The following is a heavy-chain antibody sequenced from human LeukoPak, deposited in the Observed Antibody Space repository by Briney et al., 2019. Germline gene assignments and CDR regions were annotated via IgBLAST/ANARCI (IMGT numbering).Heavy chain of an antibody. Sequence: SETLSLTCAVSGGSISSSNWWSWIRQPPGKGLEWIGSIYYSGSTYYNPSHKSRVTISVDTSKNQFSLKLSSVTAADTAVYYCARRINYYDSSGYDYWGQGTLVTVSS. J-gene: IGHJ4*02. CDR3: ARRINYYDSSGYDY. CDR2: IYYSGST. V-gene: IGHV4-39*01. CDR1: GGSISSSNW. D-gene: IGHD3-22*01.